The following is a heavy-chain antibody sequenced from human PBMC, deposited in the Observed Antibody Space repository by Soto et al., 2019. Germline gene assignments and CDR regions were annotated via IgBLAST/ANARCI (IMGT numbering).Heavy chain of an antibody. D-gene: IGHD4-4*01. V-gene: IGHV2-26*01. CDR1: GFSLSNPRMG. CDR2: MFSNDAK. Sequence: QVTLKESGPVLVKPTETLTLTCTVSGFSLSNPRMGVSWIRQPPGKALEWLAHMFSNDAKSYSPSLKTRLTITENTSKSQVVLTMTDTDPVDTATYYYARISNGPGCHFDLWGRGTQVTVSS. J-gene: IGHJ2*01. CDR3: ARISNGPGCHFDL.